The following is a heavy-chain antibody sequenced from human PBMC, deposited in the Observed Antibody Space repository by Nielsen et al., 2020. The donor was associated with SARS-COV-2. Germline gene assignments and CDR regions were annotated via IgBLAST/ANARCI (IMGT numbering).Heavy chain of an antibody. J-gene: IGHJ4*02. CDR2: IYYSGST. V-gene: IGHV4-30-4*01. CDR1: GGSISSGDYY. Sequence: SETLSLTCTVSGGSISSGDYYWSWIRQPPGKGLEWIGYIYYSGSTYYNPSLKSRVTISVDTSKNQFSLKLSSVTAADTALYYCARGPRLRYFDWLFDYWGQGTLVTVSS. D-gene: IGHD3-9*01. CDR3: ARGPRLRYFDWLFDY.